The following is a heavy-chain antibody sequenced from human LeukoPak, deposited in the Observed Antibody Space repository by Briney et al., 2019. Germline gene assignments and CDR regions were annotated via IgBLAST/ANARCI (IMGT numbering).Heavy chain of an antibody. D-gene: IGHD5-18*01. J-gene: IGHJ4*02. CDR2: IYYSGST. CDR3: ARAHVDTAMVIFDY. CDR1: GGSISSGDYY. Sequence: SETLSLTCTVSGGSISSGDYYWSWIRRPPGKGLEWIGYIYYSGSTYYNPSLKSRVTISVDTSKNQFSLKLSSVTAADTAVYYCARAHVDTAMVIFDYWGQGTLVTVSS. V-gene: IGHV4-30-4*01.